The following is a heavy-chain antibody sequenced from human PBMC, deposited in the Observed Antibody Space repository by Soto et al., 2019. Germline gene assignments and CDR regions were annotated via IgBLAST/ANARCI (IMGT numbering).Heavy chain of an antibody. CDR1: GFTFKNYG. J-gene: IGHJ4*02. CDR2: INGSDDST. CDR3: AKEQYVIGYYEITSFDS. V-gene: IGHV3-23*01. D-gene: IGHD3-16*01. Sequence: EVQLLESGGGLVQPGGSLRLSCAASGFTFKNYGMSWVRQAPGKGMEWVSAINGSDDSTHFADSVKGRFTISRDNTENTLYLQMTSLRTEDTAVYYCAKEQYVIGYYEITSFDSWGQGTLVTVSS.